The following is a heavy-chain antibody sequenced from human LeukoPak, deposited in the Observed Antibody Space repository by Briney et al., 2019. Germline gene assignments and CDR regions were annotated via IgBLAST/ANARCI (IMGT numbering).Heavy chain of an antibody. CDR1: GFTFSSYS. CDR3: ARVPPLGYCSGGSCLLYYYYYMDV. J-gene: IGHJ6*03. Sequence: GGSLRLSCAASGFTFSSYSMNWVRQAPGKGLEWVSSISSSSSYIYYADSVKGRCTISRDNAKNSLYLQMTSLRAEDTAVYYCARVPPLGYCSGGSCLLYYYYYMDVWGKGTTVTVSS. V-gene: IGHV3-21*01. CDR2: ISSSSSYI. D-gene: IGHD2-15*01.